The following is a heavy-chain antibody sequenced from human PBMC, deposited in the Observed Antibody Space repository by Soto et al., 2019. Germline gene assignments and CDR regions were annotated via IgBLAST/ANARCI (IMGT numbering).Heavy chain of an antibody. CDR1: GFTFNIFA. J-gene: IGHJ6*02. CDR3: TKDRQPLAFGYGLDV. D-gene: IGHD2-21*01. CDR2: TSYDGTYT. Sequence: QVHLVESGGGVVQPGRSLRLSCAASGFTFNIFAMHWVRQAPGKGLEWVATTSYDGTYTFYAGSVEGRFTISRDDSNYTLLLLLSGLRPDDTAVYYCTKDRQPLAFGYGLDVWCQGTTVTVSS. V-gene: IGHV3-30*18.